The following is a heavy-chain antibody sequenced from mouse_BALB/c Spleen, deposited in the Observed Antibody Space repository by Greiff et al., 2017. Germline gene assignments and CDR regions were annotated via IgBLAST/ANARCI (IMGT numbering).Heavy chain of an antibody. J-gene: IGHJ4*01. D-gene: IGHD2-1*01. CDR3: ARRGNYGSAMDD. CDR2: INPSTGYT. CDR1: GYTFTSYW. V-gene: IGHV1-7*01. Sequence: QVQLKESGAELAKPGASVTMSCKASGYTFTSYWMHWVKQRPGQGLEWIGYINPSTGYTEYNQKFKDKATLTADKSSSTAYMQLSSLTSEDSAVYYCARRGNYGSAMDDWGQGTSVTVSS.